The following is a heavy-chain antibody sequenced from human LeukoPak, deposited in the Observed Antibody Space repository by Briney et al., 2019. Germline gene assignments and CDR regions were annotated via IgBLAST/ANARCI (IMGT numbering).Heavy chain of an antibody. V-gene: IGHV3-30*02. D-gene: IGHD2-8*01. CDR3: ARSVMMYASTYYFHY. J-gene: IGHJ4*02. CDR1: GFNFSNFG. Sequence: GGSLRLSCAASGFNFSNFGIHWVRQAPGKGLEWVAFMRYGATKKYYADSVKGRFTISRDDSKNTVFLQINSLRADDTSVYYCARSVMMYASTYYFHYWGQGTLVTVSS. CDR2: MRYGATKK.